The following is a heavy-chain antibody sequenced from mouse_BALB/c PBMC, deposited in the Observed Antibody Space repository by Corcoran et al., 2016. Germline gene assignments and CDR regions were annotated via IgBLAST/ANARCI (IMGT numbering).Heavy chain of an antibody. CDR1: GYTFTSYV. V-gene: IGHV1S136*01. D-gene: IGHD1-2*01. J-gene: IGHJ4*01. Sequence: EVQLQQSGPELVKPGASVKMSCKASGYTFTSYVMHWVKQKPGQGLEWIGYINPYNDGTKYNEKFKGKATLTSDKSSSTAYMELSSLTSEDAAVYYCARCPITWYVRSYDAMDYGGQGTSVTVSS. CDR3: ARCPITWYVRSYDAMDY. CDR2: INPYNDGT.